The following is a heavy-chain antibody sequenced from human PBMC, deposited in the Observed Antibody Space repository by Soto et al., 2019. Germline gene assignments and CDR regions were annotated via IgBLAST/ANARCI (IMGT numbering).Heavy chain of an antibody. J-gene: IGHJ1*01. Sequence: QVQLVESGGGVVQPGRSLRLSCAASGFTFSSYGMHWVRQAPGKGLEWVAVISYDGSNKYYADSVKGRFTISRDNSKNTLYLQMNSLRAEDTAVYYCAKDYAAAGIHELRHWGQGTLVTVSS. CDR2: ISYDGSNK. CDR3: AKDYAAAGIHELRH. CDR1: GFTFSSYG. D-gene: IGHD6-13*01. V-gene: IGHV3-30*18.